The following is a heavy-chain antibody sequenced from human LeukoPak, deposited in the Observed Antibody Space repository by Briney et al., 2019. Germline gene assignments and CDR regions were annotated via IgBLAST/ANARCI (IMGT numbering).Heavy chain of an antibody. J-gene: IGHJ6*03. CDR2: ISYHGSNK. CDR1: GFTFSSYA. Sequence: SGGSLRLSCAASGFTFSSYAMHWVRQAPGKGLEWVAVISYHGSNKYYADSVKGRFTISRDNSQNTLYLQMNSLRAGDTAVYYCARSRNYGSGTSYYMDVWGKGTTVTISS. CDR3: ARSRNYGSGTSYYMDV. D-gene: IGHD3-10*01. V-gene: IGHV3-30*14.